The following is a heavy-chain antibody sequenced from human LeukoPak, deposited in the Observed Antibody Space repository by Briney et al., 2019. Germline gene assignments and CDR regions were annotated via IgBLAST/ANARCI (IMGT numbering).Heavy chain of an antibody. CDR1: GASISSGYW. CDR2: IYHSGST. CDR3: ARDDTGVIRGIRFHY. D-gene: IGHD3-10*01. V-gene: IGHV4-4*02. Sequence: PSGTLSLTCAVSGASISSGYWWSWVRQPPGKGLEWIGEIYHSGSTNHNPSLKGRVTISVDKSKSQFSLNLSSVTAADTAVYYCARDDTGVIRGIRFHYWGQGTLVTVSS. J-gene: IGHJ4*02.